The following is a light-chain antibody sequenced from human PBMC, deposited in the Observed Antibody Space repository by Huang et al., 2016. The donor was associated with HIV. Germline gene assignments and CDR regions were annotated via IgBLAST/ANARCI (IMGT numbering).Light chain of an antibody. CDR1: QGISNY. CDR3: HQYYSFPYT. CDR2: STS. V-gene: IGKV1-16*01. J-gene: IGKJ2*01. Sequence: DIEMTQSPSSLSASVGDRVTVTCRASQGISNYLAWFQQKPGKAPKSLIQSTSSLQSWVPSRFSGSGSGTDFTLTISGLQPDDSATYYCHQYYSFPYTFGQGTKLEIK.